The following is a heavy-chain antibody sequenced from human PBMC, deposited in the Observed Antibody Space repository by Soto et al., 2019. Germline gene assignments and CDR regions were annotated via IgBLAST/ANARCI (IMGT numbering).Heavy chain of an antibody. Sequence: QVQLQESGPGLVKPSQTLSLTCTVSGGSLKSGGYYWSWIRQHPGRGLEWIGYIYYTGRTYYNPSLESRVTFSVDTSKNQFSQKLSSVTAADTAVYYCARDVPRNRNCFHLWGHGTLGTVSS. J-gene: IGHJ5*02. V-gene: IGHV4-31*02. CDR3: ARDVPRNRNCFHL. CDR2: IYYTGRT. CDR1: GGSLKSGGYY.